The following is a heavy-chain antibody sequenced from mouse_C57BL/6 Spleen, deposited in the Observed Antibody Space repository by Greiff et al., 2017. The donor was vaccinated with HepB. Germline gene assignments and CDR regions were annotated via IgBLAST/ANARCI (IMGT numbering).Heavy chain of an antibody. CDR3: ARRILGLGSSFHFDY. Sequence: QVQLQQSGAELVMPGASVKLSCKASGYTFTSYWMHWVKQRPGQGLEWIGEIDPSDSYTNYNQKFKGKSTLTVDKSSSTAYMQLSSLTSEDSAVYYCARRILGLGSSFHFDYWGQGTTLTVSS. CDR1: GYTFTSYW. CDR2: IDPSDSYT. D-gene: IGHD1-1*01. V-gene: IGHV1-69*01. J-gene: IGHJ2*01.